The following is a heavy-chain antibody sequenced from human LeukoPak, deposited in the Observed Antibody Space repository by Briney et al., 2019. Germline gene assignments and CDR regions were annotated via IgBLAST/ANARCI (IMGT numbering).Heavy chain of an antibody. CDR2: IYYTGST. Sequence: SETLSLTCTVSRVSVSSSTYYWRWVRQPPGKGLEWIASIYYTGSTYYNPSLKSRVTISLDVSKNEFFLTMTSVTAADTAVYFCTAEKNGSPHYWGQGTQVTVSS. CDR1: RVSVSSSTYY. V-gene: IGHV4-39*07. J-gene: IGHJ4*02. D-gene: IGHD2-8*01. CDR3: TAEKNGSPHY.